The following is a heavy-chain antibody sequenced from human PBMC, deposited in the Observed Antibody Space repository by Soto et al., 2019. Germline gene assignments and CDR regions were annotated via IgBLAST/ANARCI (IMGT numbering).Heavy chain of an antibody. CDR1: GFTFSASD. D-gene: IGHD2-8*02. Sequence: EVQLVESGGGSVQPGGSLGLSCAASGFTFSASDMHWVRQTTGGGLEWVAAIGTLHDTYYPDSVKGRFTISRDNARNSLNLQMNSRGAGDTGVYYCARQASYWHGGGGWLDPWGQGTLVTVSS. J-gene: IGHJ5*02. CDR3: ARQASYWHGGGGWLDP. CDR2: IGTLHDT. V-gene: IGHV3-13*01.